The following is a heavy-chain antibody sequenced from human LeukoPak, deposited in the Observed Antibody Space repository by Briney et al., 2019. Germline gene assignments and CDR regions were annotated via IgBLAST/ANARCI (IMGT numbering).Heavy chain of an antibody. CDR2: INGDGRTT. J-gene: IGHJ6*02. V-gene: IGHV3-74*01. CDR1: AFTFSNHW. Sequence: PGGSLRLSCAASAFTFSNHWMHWVRHAPGKGLVWVSHINGDGRTTTYADSVKGRFTISRDNAKNTLYLQVNGLRVDDTAVYYCAGDGHYGMYVWGQGTTVTVSS. CDR3: AGDGHYGMYV.